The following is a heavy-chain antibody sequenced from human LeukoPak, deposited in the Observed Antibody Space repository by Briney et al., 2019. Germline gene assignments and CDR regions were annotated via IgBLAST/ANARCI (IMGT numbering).Heavy chain of an antibody. CDR1: GYSFTNYW. D-gene: IGHD2-8*01. CDR2: IYPGDSDT. Sequence: GESLKISCKGSGYSFTNYWIAWVRQMPGKGLEWMGIIYPGDSDTRYSPSSQGQVTISADKSINTAYLQVSSLKASDTATYYCARRNGDGPFLYYGMDVWGQGTTVTVSS. J-gene: IGHJ6*02. CDR3: ARRNGDGPFLYYGMDV. V-gene: IGHV5-51*01.